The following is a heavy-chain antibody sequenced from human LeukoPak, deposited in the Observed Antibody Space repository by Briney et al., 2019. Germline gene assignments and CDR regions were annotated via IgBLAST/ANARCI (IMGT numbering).Heavy chain of an antibody. Sequence: SGPALVKPTQTLTLTCAFSGSSRSTSGMCVSWIRQPPGKALEWLARIDWDGDKYYSTSLKTRLTISKDTSKNQVVLTMTNMDPVDTATYYCARTYDCSGGSCYFDYWGQGTLVTVSS. D-gene: IGHD2-15*01. V-gene: IGHV2-70*11. J-gene: IGHJ4*02. CDR1: GSSRSTSGMC. CDR3: ARTYDCSGGSCYFDY. CDR2: IDWDGDK.